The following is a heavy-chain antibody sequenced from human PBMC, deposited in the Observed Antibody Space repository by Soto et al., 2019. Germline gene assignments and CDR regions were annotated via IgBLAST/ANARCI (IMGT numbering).Heavy chain of an antibody. D-gene: IGHD2-8*01. CDR3: ARAQDIELLPGSRTFQY. Sequence: GASVRVSGKASGYTFITCALHWVRQAPGQRLEWMGCINAGNDYTKYSQKFQGRVTITRDTSASTVYMELSSLRSEDTAVYYCARAQDIELLPGSRTFQYWGQGTPVTVSS. CDR1: GYTFITCA. V-gene: IGHV1-3*01. J-gene: IGHJ4*02. CDR2: INAGNDYT.